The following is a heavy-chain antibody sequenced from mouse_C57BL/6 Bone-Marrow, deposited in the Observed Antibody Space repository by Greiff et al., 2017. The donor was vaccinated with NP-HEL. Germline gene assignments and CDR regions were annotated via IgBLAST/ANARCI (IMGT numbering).Heavy chain of an antibody. CDR3: ARSGDYDGWFDY. D-gene: IGHD2-4*01. CDR2: IYPRSGNT. V-gene: IGHV1-81*01. CDR1: GYTFTSYG. J-gene: IGHJ3*01. Sequence: VQLQQSGAELARPGASVKLSCKASGYTFTSYGISWVKQRTGQGLEWIGEIYPRSGNTYYNEKFKGKATLTADKSSSTASMELRSLTSEDSAVYFCARSGDYDGWFDYWGQGTLVTVSA.